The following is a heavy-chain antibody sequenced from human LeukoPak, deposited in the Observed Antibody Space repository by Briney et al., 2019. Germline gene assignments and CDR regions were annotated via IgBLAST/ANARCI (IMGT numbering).Heavy chain of an antibody. J-gene: IGHJ4*02. CDR2: ISGSGGST. CDR1: GFTFSSYD. CDR3: AKVDDSSGYYVFDY. V-gene: IGHV3-23*01. Sequence: PGGSLRLSCAASGFTFSSYDMTWVRQAPGKGLEWVSAISGSGGSTYYADSVKGRFTISRDNSKNTLYLQMNSLRAEDTAVYYCAKVDDSSGYYVFDYWGQGTLVTVSS. D-gene: IGHD3-22*01.